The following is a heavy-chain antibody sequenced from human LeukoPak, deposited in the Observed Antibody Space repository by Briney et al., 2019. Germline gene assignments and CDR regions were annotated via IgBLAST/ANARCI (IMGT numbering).Heavy chain of an antibody. CDR3: ARTLDMSGACGVYYYYMDV. CDR2: IIPIFGTA. V-gene: IGHV1-69*05. CDR1: GGTFSSYA. D-gene: IGHD3-10*01. Sequence: SVKVSCKASGGTFSSYAISWVRQAPGRGLEWMGGIIPIFGTANYAQKFQGRVTITTDESTSTAYVELSSLGSEDTAVYYCARTLDMSGACGVYYYYMDVWGKGTTVTVSS. J-gene: IGHJ6*03.